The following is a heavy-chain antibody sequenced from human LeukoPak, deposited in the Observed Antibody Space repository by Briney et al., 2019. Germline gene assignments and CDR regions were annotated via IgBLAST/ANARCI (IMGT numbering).Heavy chain of an antibody. Sequence: PGGPLRLSCAASGFTFSSYEMNWVRQAPGKGLEWVSYISSSGSTIYYADSVKGRFTTSRDNAKNSLYLQMNSLRAEDTAVYYCARVWASSSWLTVYYYYGMDVWGQGTTVTVSS. CDR1: GFTFSSYE. V-gene: IGHV3-48*03. D-gene: IGHD6-13*01. CDR2: ISSSGSTI. CDR3: ARVWASSSWLTVYYYYGMDV. J-gene: IGHJ6*02.